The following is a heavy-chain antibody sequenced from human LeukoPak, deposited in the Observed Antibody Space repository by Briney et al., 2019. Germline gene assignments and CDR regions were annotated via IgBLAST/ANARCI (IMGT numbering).Heavy chain of an antibody. V-gene: IGHV1-2*02. Sequence: GASVKVSCKASGYTFTGYYMHWVRQAPGQGLEWMGWINPNSGGTNYAQKFQGRVTMTRDTSSSTAYMELSRLRSDDTAVYYCGRGLRYYYDSSSYTNWFDPWGQGTLVTVSS. J-gene: IGHJ5*02. CDR3: GRGLRYYYDSSSYTNWFDP. CDR2: INPNSGGT. D-gene: IGHD3-22*01. CDR1: GYTFTGYY.